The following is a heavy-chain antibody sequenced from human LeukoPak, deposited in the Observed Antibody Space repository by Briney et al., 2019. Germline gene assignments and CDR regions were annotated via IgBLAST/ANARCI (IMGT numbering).Heavy chain of an antibody. CDR2: IYFNGPT. CDR1: GGSITRSSYY. Sequence: SETLSLPCTLSGGSITRSSYYWGWIRQPPGKGLEWMGCIYFNGPTSYNPSLKSRVPISVDTSKNQFSLKLSSVTAADTAVYYCARKGGYYDSSGYYSGFDYWGQGTLVTVSS. V-gene: IGHV4-39*01. J-gene: IGHJ4*02. CDR3: ARKGGYYDSSGYYSGFDY. D-gene: IGHD3-22*01.